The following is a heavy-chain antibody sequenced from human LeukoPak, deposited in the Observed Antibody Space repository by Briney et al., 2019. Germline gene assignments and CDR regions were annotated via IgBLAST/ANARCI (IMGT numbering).Heavy chain of an antibody. J-gene: IGHJ6*03. Sequence: SETLSLTCTVSGGSISSYYWSWIRQPAGKGLEWIGRIYTSGSTNYNPSLKSRVTISVDTSKNQFSLKLSSVTAADTAVYYCARVSYDYVWGSYREYYYYMDVWGKGTTVTVSS. CDR1: GGSISSYY. CDR2: IYTSGST. D-gene: IGHD3-16*02. CDR3: ARVSYDYVWGSYREYYYYMDV. V-gene: IGHV4-4*07.